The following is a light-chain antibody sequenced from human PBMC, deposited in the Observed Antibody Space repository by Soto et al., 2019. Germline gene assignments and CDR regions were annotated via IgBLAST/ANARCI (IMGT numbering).Light chain of an antibody. Sequence: EIVLPQSPGTLSLSPGERATLSCRASQSVRSNYLAWFQQKPGQAPRLLIHGASSRATGVPDRFSGSGSGTDFTLTISRLEPEDFAVYFCQPLDGLGWTFGQGTNVEIK. CDR3: QPLDGLGWT. CDR2: GAS. V-gene: IGKV3-20*01. J-gene: IGKJ1*01. CDR1: QSVRSNY.